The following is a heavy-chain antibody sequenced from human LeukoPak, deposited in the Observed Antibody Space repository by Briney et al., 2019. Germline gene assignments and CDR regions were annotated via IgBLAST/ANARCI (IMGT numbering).Heavy chain of an antibody. D-gene: IGHD6-19*01. CDR3: ATGYSSGWYNY. Sequence: PGGSLRLSCAASGFTFSSYWMHWVRQAPGKGLVWVSRINSDGSSTSYADSVKGRYIISRDNAKNTLYLQMYSLRAEDTAVYYCATGYSSGWYNYWGQGTLVTVSS. CDR2: INSDGSST. J-gene: IGHJ4*02. V-gene: IGHV3-74*01. CDR1: GFTFSSYW.